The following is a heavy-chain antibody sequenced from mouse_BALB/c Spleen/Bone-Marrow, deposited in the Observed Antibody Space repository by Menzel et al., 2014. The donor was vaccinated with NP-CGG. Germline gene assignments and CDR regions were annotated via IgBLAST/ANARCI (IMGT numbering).Heavy chain of an antibody. J-gene: IGHJ4*01. CDR1: GFNIKDTY. CDR2: IDPANGNT. Sequence: VQLQQPGAELVKPGASVKLSCTASGFNIKDTYMHWVKQRPEQGLEWIGRIDPANGNTKYDPKFQGKATITADTSSNTAYLQLSSLTSGDTTVYYCARWEYYAMDCWGQGTSVSVSS. CDR3: ARWEYYAMDC. D-gene: IGHD4-1*01. V-gene: IGHV14-3*02.